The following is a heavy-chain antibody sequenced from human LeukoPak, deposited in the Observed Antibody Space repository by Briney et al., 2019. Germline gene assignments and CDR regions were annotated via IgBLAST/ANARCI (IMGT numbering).Heavy chain of an antibody. Sequence: SETLSLTCTVSGGSISSSSYYWGWIRQPPGEGLEWIGSIYYSGSTYYNPSLKSRVTISVDTAKNQFSLKLSSVTAADTAVYYCARVHYPYDYVWGSYRFWFDPGGQGTLVTVSS. CDR3: ARVHYPYDYVWGSYRFWFDP. CDR1: GGSISSSSYY. CDR2: IYYSGST. V-gene: IGHV4-39*07. D-gene: IGHD3-16*02. J-gene: IGHJ5*02.